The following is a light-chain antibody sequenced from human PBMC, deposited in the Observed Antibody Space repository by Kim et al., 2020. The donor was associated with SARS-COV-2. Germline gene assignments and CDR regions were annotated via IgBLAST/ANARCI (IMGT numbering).Light chain of an antibody. J-gene: IGLJ3*02. Sequence: VAVGQAASITCGGNNIGGKSVHWYQQKPGQAPVVVNYRDGSRPAGIPERFSGSNSGNTATLTVSRAQAGDEDDYYCQVWDSSAWVFGGGTQLTVL. CDR2: RDG. V-gene: IGLV3-9*01. CDR1: NIGGKS. CDR3: QVWDSSAWV.